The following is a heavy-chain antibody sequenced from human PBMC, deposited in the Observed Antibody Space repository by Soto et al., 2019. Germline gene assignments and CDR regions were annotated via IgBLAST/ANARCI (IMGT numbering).Heavy chain of an antibody. Sequence: EVQLLESGGGLVQPGGSLRLSCAASGFTFYHHAMTWVRQAPGKGLEWVATISGGGDAPYYADSVRGLFTISKDNSTNTVSLLVCSLRAEDTAIYFCVRKAIGATLTPYYWYFDFSGRGPLVSVSS. V-gene: IGHV3-23*01. CDR2: ISGGGDAP. D-gene: IGHD4-17*01. CDR1: GFTFYHHA. CDR3: VRKAIGATLTPYYWYFDF. J-gene: IGHJ2*01.